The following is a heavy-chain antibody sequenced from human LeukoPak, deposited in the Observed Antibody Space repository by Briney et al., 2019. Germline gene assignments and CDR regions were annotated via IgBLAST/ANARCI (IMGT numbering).Heavy chain of an antibody. J-gene: IGHJ4*02. D-gene: IGHD1-26*01. CDR3: ARGSGSLSGLGY. CDR2: INAGNGNT. V-gene: IGHV1-3*01. CDR1: GYTFTSYA. Sequence: ASVKVSCKASGYTFTSYAMHWVRQAPGQRLEWMGWINAGNGNTKYSQKFQGRVTITRDTSASTAYMELSSLRSEDTAVYYCARGSGSLSGLGYWGQGTLVTVYS.